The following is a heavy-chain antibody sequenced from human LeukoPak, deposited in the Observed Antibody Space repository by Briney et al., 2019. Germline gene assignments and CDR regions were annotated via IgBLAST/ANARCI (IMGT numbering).Heavy chain of an antibody. J-gene: IGHJ6*02. V-gene: IGHV3-33*08. CDR3: ARDLYYYGSGSYLYYYYYGMDV. D-gene: IGHD3-10*01. CDR2: IWYDGSNK. CDR1: GNYW. Sequence: GGSLRLSCAASGNYWMHWVRQAPGKGLEWVAVIWYDGSNKYYADSVKGRFTISRDNSKNTLYLQMNSLRAEDTAVYYCARDLYYYGSGSYLYYYYYGMDVWGQGTTVTVSS.